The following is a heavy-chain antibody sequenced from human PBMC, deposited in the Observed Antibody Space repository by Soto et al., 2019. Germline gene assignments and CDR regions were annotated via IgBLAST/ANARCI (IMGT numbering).Heavy chain of an antibody. CDR2: ISPYNDYT. J-gene: IGHJ6*02. CDR1: GYTFIRYG. V-gene: IGHV1-18*01. D-gene: IGHD3-16*01. CDR3: ARGGYYDNSWGKLSHYGLDV. Sequence: QVQLAQSANEVKKPGASVRVSCKAAGYTFIRYGIAWVRQAPGQGLEWMGWISPYNDYTVYAQKFQGRVSMTADTSTXPXYXDLRGLKSDDTAVYYCARGGYYDNSWGKLSHYGLDVWGQGTSVSVSS.